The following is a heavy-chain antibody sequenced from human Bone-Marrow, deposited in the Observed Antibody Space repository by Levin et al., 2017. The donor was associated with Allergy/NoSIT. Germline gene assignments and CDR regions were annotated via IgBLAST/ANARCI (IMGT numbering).Heavy chain of an antibody. CDR2: IIPIFGTA. CDR3: AWVGSSSEGLHYYYYMDV. J-gene: IGHJ6*03. CDR1: GGTFSSYA. D-gene: IGHD6-6*01. V-gene: IGHV1-69*06. Sequence: GGSLRLSCKASGGTFSSYAISWVRQAPGQGLEWMGGIIPIFGTANYAQKFQGRVTITADKSTSTAYMELSSLRSEDTAVYYCAWVGSSSEGLHYYYYMDVWGKGTTVTVSS.